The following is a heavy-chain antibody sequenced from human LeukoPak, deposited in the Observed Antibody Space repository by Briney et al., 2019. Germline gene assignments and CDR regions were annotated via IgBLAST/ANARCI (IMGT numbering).Heavy chain of an antibody. D-gene: IGHD3-10*01. CDR1: GFTFSYYG. CDR3: AKDSYYGSGSYRWFDP. V-gene: IGHV3-30*02. CDR2: IRYDGSNT. J-gene: IGHJ5*02. Sequence: GGSLRLSCAASGFTFSYYGMHWVRQAPGKGLEWVAFIRYDGSNTYYADSVKGRFTISRDNSKDTLYLQMNSLRAEDTAVYYCAKDSYYGSGSYRWFDPWGQGTLVTVSS.